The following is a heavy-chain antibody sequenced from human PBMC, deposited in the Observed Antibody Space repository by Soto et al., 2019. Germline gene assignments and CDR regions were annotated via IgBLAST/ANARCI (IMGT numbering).Heavy chain of an antibody. CDR3: ARSPQRINLDRGLLGYCFDS. CDR1: GGSLSGNF. V-gene: IGHV4-34*01. Sequence: RSLTCAVYGGSLSGNFWGWIRQPPGKGLEWIGEVKQSGSTNYNPSLKSRVTISVDTSRSQISLKVNSVTAADTAVYYCARSPQRINLDRGLLGYCFDSWAQGIQVTVSS. D-gene: IGHD3-10*01. J-gene: IGHJ5*01. CDR2: VKQSGST.